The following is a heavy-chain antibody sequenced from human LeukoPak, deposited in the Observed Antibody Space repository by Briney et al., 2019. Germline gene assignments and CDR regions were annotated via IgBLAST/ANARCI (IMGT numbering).Heavy chain of an antibody. J-gene: IGHJ4*02. D-gene: IGHD1-14*01. CDR3: ARFHRYRLPKSDY. CDR1: GYIFIDYD. Sequence: ASVKVSCKTSGYIFIDYDINWVRQAPGQGLEWVGWMNPETGGSGYSHHFQGRITMTGDTSSTTAYLDLSNLTFEDSAVYYCARFHRYRLPKSDYWGQGTLVTVSS. V-gene: IGHV1-8*01. CDR2: MNPETGGS.